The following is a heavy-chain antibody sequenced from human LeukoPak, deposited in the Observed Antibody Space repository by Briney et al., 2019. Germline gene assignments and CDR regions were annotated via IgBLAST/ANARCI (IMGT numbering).Heavy chain of an antibody. J-gene: IGHJ3*02. Sequence: QPGGSLRLSCAASGFTFSSFEMNWVRQAPGKGLEWVSYISSSGSSTYYADSMKGRFTISRDNAKNSLYLQMNSLRAEDTAVYYCARTPYSPRAFDIWGQGAMVTVSS. CDR2: ISSSGSST. CDR1: GFTFSSFE. CDR3: ARTPYSPRAFDI. D-gene: IGHD2-15*01. V-gene: IGHV3-48*03.